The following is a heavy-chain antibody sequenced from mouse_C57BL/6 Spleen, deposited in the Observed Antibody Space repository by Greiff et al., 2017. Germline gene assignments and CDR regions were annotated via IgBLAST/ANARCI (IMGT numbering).Heavy chain of an antibody. CDR1: GYAFSSYW. V-gene: IGHV1-80*01. J-gene: IGHJ4*01. D-gene: IGHD1-1*01. CDR2: IYPGGGDT. CDR3: ARWEITTVVDYYAMDY. Sequence: QVQLKESGAELVKPGASVKISCKASGYAFSSYWMNWVKQRPGKGLEWIGQIYPGGGDTNYNGKFKGKATLTADKSSSPAYMQLSSLTSEDSAVYCCARWEITTVVDYYAMDYWGQGTSVTVSS.